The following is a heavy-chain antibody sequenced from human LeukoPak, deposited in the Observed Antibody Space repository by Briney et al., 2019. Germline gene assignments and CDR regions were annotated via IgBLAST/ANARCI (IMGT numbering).Heavy chain of an antibody. Sequence: SETLSLTCTVSGNFISSGFYWVWLRQAPGKGLQWIGSLYSTGTTYYNPSLAGRVTVSTDSSKNQLSLKLRSVTAADTAVYYCAGQWAVANTRRFAIWGQGSRVTVSS. J-gene: IGHJ3*02. V-gene: IGHV4-38-2*02. CDR3: AGQWAVANTRRFAI. D-gene: IGHD6-19*01. CDR1: GNFISSGFY. CDR2: LYSTGTT.